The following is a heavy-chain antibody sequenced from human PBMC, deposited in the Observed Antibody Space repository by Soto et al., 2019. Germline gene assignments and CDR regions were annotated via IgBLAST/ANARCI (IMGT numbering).Heavy chain of an antibody. Sequence: ASVKVSCKASGYTFTTYVMHWVRQAPGQRLEWMGWLNAGNDNTEYSQKLQGRVNITRDTSASTVYMELSSLSSEDTAVYYCARVGQNYYGMDVWGRGTTDTVSS. V-gene: IGHV1-3*01. J-gene: IGHJ6*02. CDR1: GYTFTTYV. D-gene: IGHD3-3*01. CDR2: LNAGNDNT. CDR3: ARVGQNYYGMDV.